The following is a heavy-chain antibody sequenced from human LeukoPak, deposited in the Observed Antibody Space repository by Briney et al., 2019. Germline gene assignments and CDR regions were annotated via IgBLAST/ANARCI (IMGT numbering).Heavy chain of an antibody. CDR1: GYTFTDYY. Sequence: ASVKVSCKASGYTFTDYYMHWVRQAPGQGLEWMGRINPNNGGTNYAQRFQDRATMTRDTSITTAYMELSSLKSDDTAVYYCARACSGGICYSDNWFDPWGQGTLVTVSS. J-gene: IGHJ5*02. D-gene: IGHD2-15*01. V-gene: IGHV1-2*06. CDR3: ARACSGGICYSDNWFDP. CDR2: INPNNGGT.